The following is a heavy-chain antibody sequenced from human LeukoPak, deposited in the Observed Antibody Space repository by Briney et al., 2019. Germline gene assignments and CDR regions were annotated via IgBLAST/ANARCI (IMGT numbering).Heavy chain of an antibody. CDR3: ANTPIAVAGRKLGWFDP. Sequence: KPSETLSLTCTVSGGSISSSSYYWGWIRQPPGKGLEWIGSIYYSGSTYYNPSLKSRVTISVDTSKNQFSLKLSSVTAADTAVYYCANTPIAVAGRKLGWFDPWGQGTLVTVSS. CDR2: IYYSGST. D-gene: IGHD6-19*01. J-gene: IGHJ5*02. CDR1: GGSISSSSYY. V-gene: IGHV4-39*01.